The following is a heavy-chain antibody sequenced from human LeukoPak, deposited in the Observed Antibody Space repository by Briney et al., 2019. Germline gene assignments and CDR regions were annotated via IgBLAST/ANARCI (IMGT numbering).Heavy chain of an antibody. V-gene: IGHV4-34*01. CDR3: AKYNSGASDDAFDI. D-gene: IGHD1-14*01. CDR2: INHSGST. Sequence: SETLSLTCAVSGGSISSGGYSWSWIRQPPGKGLEWIGEINHSGSTNYNPSLKSRVTISVDTSKNQFSLKLSSVTAADTAVYYCAKYNSGASDDAFDIWGQGTMVTVSS. CDR1: GGSISSGGYS. J-gene: IGHJ3*02.